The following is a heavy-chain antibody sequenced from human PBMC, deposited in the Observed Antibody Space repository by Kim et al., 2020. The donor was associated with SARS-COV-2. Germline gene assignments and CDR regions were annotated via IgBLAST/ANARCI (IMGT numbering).Heavy chain of an antibody. Sequence: GGSLRLSCAGSGFMFSNFWMSWVRQAPGKAPEWVANINQDGSDKYYLDSVKGRFTISRDSAKSSLYLQMNSLRADDTSMYFCARDWKVASRPGFDSWGQG. J-gene: IGHJ4*02. V-gene: IGHV3-7*01. CDR2: INQDGSDK. CDR3: ARDWKVASRPGFDS. CDR1: GFMFSNFW. D-gene: IGHD6-6*01.